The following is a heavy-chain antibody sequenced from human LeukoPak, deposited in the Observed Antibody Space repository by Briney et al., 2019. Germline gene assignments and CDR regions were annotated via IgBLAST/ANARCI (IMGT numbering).Heavy chain of an antibody. CDR3: ARESGAFSPFGY. CDR2: ISLSGLT. D-gene: IGHD1-26*01. CDR1: GGSISSTNW. Sequence: PSGTLSLTCGVSGGSISSTNWWSWVSQPPGQGLEWIGEISLSGLTNYNPSLKSRVTMSLDKSKNHLSLNLTSVTAAETGVYYCARESGAFSPFGYWGQGNLVTVSS. V-gene: IGHV4-4*02. J-gene: IGHJ4*02.